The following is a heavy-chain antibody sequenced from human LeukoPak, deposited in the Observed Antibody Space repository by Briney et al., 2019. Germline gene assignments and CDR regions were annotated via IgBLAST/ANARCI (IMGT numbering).Heavy chain of an antibody. Sequence: SETLSLTCGVSGYSISSGYYWGWIWQPPGKGLEWIGSIHHSGSTYYNPPLKSRVTISVDTSKNQFSLKLSSVTAADTAVYYCARHKWYCSSSSCYTFDYWGQGALVTVSS. CDR2: IHHSGST. D-gene: IGHD2-2*02. V-gene: IGHV4-38-2*01. J-gene: IGHJ4*02. CDR3: ARHKWYCSSSSCYTFDY. CDR1: GYSISSGYY.